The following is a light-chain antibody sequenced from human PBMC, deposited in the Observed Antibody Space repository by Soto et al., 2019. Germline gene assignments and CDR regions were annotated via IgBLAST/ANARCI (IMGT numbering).Light chain of an antibody. CDR3: HQRKSWPRT. Sequence: EIVLTQSPATLSSSPGERATLSCRASQTVSSRLAWYQHKPAQAPRLLIYDTSTRATGIPARFSGSGSGTDFTLTISSLEPEDFAVYYCHQRKSWPRTFGQGTKVDIK. J-gene: IGKJ1*01. V-gene: IGKV3-11*01. CDR1: QTVSSR. CDR2: DTS.